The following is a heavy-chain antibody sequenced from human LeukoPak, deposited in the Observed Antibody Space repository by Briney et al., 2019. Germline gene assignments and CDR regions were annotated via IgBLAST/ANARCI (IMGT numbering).Heavy chain of an antibody. J-gene: IGHJ4*02. CDR3: ARYVVYGSGKYYFDY. CDR1: GGSVSSTTYY. V-gene: IGHV4-39*01. Sequence: SETVSLTCTVSGGSVSSTTYYWSWIRQPPGKGLEWIASINYSGSTYYNPSLKSRVTISVDTSENQFSLKLSSVTAADTAVYYCARYVVYGSGKYYFDYWGQGTLVTVSS. D-gene: IGHD3-10*01. CDR2: INYSGST.